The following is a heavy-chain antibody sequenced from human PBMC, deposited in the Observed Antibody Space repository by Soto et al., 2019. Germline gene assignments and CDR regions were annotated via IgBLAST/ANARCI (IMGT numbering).Heavy chain of an antibody. D-gene: IGHD5-18*01. Sequence: PGGSLRLSCAASGFTFSSHAMSWVRQAPGKGLEWVSALSASGASTYYADSVQGRFTISRDNSKNTLYLQMNSLRAEDTALYFCAKGHTAMPFDMDVWGQGTTVTVPS. V-gene: IGHV3-23*01. CDR1: GFTFSSHA. CDR2: LSASGAST. J-gene: IGHJ6*02. CDR3: AKGHTAMPFDMDV.